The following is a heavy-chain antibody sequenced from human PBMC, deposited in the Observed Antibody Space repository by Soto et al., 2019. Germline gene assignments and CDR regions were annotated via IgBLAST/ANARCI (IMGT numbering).Heavy chain of an antibody. CDR3: ARGPSGDKVDY. V-gene: IGHV4-30-4*01. CDR2: IYNSGST. CDR1: GGSISNAFYY. Sequence: QVQLQESGPGLVEPSQTLSLTCTVSGGSISNAFYYWSLIHQPPGKGLEWIGHIYNSGSTYSNPSLKSRVTISIDTSKNQFSLKLNSVTAADTAVYYCARGPSGDKVDYWGEGTLVTVSS. J-gene: IGHJ4*02. D-gene: IGHD1-26*01.